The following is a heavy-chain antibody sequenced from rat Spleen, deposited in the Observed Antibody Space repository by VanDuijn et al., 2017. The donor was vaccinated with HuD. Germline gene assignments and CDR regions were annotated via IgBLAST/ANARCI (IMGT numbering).Heavy chain of an antibody. CDR2: IWTAGST. V-gene: IGHV2-30*01. Sequence: QVQLKESGPGLVQPSQTLSLICTVSGFSLPSYNVHWVRQSTGKGLEWMGVIWTAGSTDYNSALKSRLSISRDTSKSQVFLKMNSLQTEDTAMYFCARGSVFFDYWGQGVMVTVSS. J-gene: IGHJ2*01. CDR3: ARGSVFFDY. CDR1: GFSLPSYN.